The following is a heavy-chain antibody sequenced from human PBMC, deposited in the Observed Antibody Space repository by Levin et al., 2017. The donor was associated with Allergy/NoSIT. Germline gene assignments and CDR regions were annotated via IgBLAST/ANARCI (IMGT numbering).Heavy chain of an antibody. CDR3: ARYIDPIYFFDY. D-gene: IGHD1-1*01. CDR2: ISRTGNAI. Sequence: AGGSLRLSCAASGFTFSNFDMNWFRQAPGKGLEWVSYISRTGNAIYYADSVKGRFTISRDNAKNSLFLQMNSLRAEDTALYYCARYIDPIYFFDYWGQGTLVTVSS. J-gene: IGHJ4*02. CDR1: GFTFSNFD. V-gene: IGHV3-48*03.